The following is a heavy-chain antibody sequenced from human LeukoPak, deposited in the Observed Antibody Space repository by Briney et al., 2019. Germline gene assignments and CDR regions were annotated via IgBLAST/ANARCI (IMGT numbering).Heavy chain of an antibody. D-gene: IGHD7-27*01. CDR3: ARHLTGDFRYYYYYGMDV. Sequence: PSETLSLTCTVSGGSISSSSYYWGWIRQPPGKGLEWIGSIYYSGSTYYNPSLKSRVTISVDTSKNQFSLKLSSVTAADTAVYYCARHLTGDFRYYYYYGMDVWGQGTTVTVSS. J-gene: IGHJ6*02. CDR2: IYYSGST. CDR1: GGSISSSSYY. V-gene: IGHV4-39*01.